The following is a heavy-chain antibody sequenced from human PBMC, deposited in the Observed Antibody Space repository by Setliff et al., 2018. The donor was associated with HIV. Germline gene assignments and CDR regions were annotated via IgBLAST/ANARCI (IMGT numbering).Heavy chain of an antibody. CDR3: AKAVSDYTYHYESSGHYYDH. CDR2: IKQDGSEK. D-gene: IGHD3-22*01. J-gene: IGHJ5*02. CDR1: GFTFSSYW. V-gene: IGHV3-7*03. Sequence: QPGGSLRLSCAASGFTFSSYWMSWVRQAPGKGLEWVANIKQDGSEKYYVDSVKGRFTISRDNSKNTLYLQMNSLRAEDTAVYYCAKAVSDYTYHYESSGHYYDHWGQGALVTVSS.